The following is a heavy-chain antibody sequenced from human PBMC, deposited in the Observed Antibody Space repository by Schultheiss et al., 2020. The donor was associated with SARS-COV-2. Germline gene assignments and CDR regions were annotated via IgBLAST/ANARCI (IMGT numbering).Heavy chain of an antibody. CDR2: IYPGDSDT. J-gene: IGHJ4*02. V-gene: IGHV5-51*01. Sequence: GGSLRLSCKGSGYSFTSYWIGWVRQMPGKGLEWMGIIYPGDSDTRYSPSFQGQVTISADKSISTAYLQWSSLKASDTAMYYCARTPAVSGWYYFDYWGQGTLVTVSS. CDR3: ARTPAVSGWYYFDY. CDR1: GYSFTSYW. D-gene: IGHD6-19*01.